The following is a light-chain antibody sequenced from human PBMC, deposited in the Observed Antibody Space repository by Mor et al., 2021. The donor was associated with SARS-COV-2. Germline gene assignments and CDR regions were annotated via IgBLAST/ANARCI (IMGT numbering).Light chain of an antibody. CDR3: CSYAGSSIVV. J-gene: IGLJ3*02. CDR2: EVS. V-gene: IGLV2-23*02. Sequence: VSWYQHHPGKAPKFLIYEVSKRPSGVPNRFSGSKSGNTASLIISGLQAEDEAQYYCCSYAGSSIVVFGGGT.